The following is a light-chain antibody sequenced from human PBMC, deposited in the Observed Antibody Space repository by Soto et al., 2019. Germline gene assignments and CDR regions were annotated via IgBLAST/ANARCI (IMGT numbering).Light chain of an antibody. CDR3: QQYNIYWT. Sequence: DIQMTQSPSTLSASVGDRVTITCRASQTIYDWLAWYQQKPGKAPKLLIYKTSNLQSGVPSRFSGSASGTDFTLTISSLQPDDFATYDCQQYNIYWTFGQGTKVEIK. V-gene: IGKV1-5*03. J-gene: IGKJ1*01. CDR2: KTS. CDR1: QTIYDW.